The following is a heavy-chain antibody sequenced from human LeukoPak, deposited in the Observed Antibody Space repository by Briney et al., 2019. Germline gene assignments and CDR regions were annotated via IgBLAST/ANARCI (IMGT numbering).Heavy chain of an antibody. CDR1: GFXFSAYA. V-gene: IGHV3-23*01. CDR3: VRALLGTEDY. J-gene: IGHJ4*02. D-gene: IGHD7-27*01. CDR2: ISGSGAST. Sequence: PGGSLRLSCAASGFXFSAYAISWVRQAPGKGLQWVSVISGSGASTYYADSVKGRFTISRDNAKNTLYLQMNSLRVEDTAVYYCVRALLGTEDYWGQGTLVTVSS.